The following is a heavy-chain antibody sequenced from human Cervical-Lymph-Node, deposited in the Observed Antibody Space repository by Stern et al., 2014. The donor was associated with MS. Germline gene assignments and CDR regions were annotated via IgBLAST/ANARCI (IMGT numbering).Heavy chain of an antibody. D-gene: IGHD3-3*01. J-gene: IGHJ5*02. Sequence: VQLVESWGGVVPPGRSLRLSCAASGFTFSVYGMHWFRQAPGKGLAWVALISYDGSNKSYADSVKGRFTISRDNSKDTLYLQMNSLRSEDTAVYYCTKRESDFWSGGFDPWGQGTLVTVSS. CDR3: TKRESDFWSGGFDP. V-gene: IGHV3-30*18. CDR2: ISYDGSNK. CDR1: GFTFSVYG.